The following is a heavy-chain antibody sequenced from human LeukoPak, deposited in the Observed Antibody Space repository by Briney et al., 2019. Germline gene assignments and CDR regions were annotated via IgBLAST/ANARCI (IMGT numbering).Heavy chain of an antibody. CDR3: AREDGDYWVLVYYYYYMDV. V-gene: IGHV4-38-2*02. CDR1: DYSISSGYF. J-gene: IGHJ6*03. D-gene: IGHD4-17*01. CDR2: IYHSGST. Sequence: PSETLSLTCSVSDYSISSGYFWGWIRQPPGKGLEWIGSIYHSGSTHYNPSLKSRVTISVDTSRNQFSLKLSSVTAADTAVYYCAREDGDYWVLVYYYYYMDVWGKGTTVTVSS.